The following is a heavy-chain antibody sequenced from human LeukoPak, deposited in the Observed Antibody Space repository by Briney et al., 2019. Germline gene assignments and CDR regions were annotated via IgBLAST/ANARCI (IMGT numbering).Heavy chain of an antibody. J-gene: IGHJ4*02. Sequence: ASVKVSCKASGYTFTDYYMHWARQAPGQGLEWLGWINPNSGGTSCAQKFQGRVTMTRDTSISTAYMEVSRLRSDDTAVYYCATMRATNFDHWGQGTLVTVSS. V-gene: IGHV1-2*02. D-gene: IGHD1-26*01. CDR2: INPNSGGT. CDR3: ATMRATNFDH. CDR1: GYTFTDYY.